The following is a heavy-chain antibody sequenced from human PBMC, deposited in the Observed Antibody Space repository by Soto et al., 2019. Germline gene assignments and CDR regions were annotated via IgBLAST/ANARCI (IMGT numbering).Heavy chain of an antibody. J-gene: IGHJ3*02. CDR2: ISSSGGRT. CDR3: ARDCIRWLVSCPRDAFDI. Sequence: PGGSLRLSCAASGFTFSSYAMSWVRQAPGKGMEWVSAISSSGGRTSYADSVKGRFTISRDNSKNTLYLQMNSLRAADTAVFYFARDCIRWLVSCPRDAFDIWGQGTMVTVSS. CDR1: GFTFSSYA. D-gene: IGHD6-19*01. V-gene: IGHV3-23*01.